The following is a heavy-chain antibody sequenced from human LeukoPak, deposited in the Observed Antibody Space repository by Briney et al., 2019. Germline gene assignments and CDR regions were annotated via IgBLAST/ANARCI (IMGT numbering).Heavy chain of an antibody. CDR1: GFTFDNYG. CDR2: INLNGGST. V-gene: IGHV3-20*04. D-gene: IGHD3-22*01. Sequence: GGSLRLSCGASGFTFDNYGMSWVRQAPGKGLEWVSGINLNGGSTGYADSVKGRFTISRDNAKNSLYLQMNSLRAEDTALYYCARIDTYYYDSSGYYSAFDIWGQGTIVTVSS. CDR3: ARIDTYYYDSSGYYSAFDI. J-gene: IGHJ3*02.